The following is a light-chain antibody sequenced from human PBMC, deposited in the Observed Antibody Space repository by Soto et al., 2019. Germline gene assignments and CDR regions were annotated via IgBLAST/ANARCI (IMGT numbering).Light chain of an antibody. CDR2: AAS. CDR3: QTDNSAPRT. J-gene: IGKJ1*01. Sequence: DIQMTQSPSSLSASVGDRVTITCRASQGISNYLAWYQQKPGKVPKLLIYAASTLQSGVPSRFSGSGSVTDFNLTISSLQTIYVAPYYCQTDNSAPRTFGQGTKVEIK. V-gene: IGKV1-27*01. CDR1: QGISNY.